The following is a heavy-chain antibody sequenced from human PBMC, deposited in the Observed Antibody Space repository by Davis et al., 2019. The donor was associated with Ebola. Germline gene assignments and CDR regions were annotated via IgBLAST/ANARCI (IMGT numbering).Heavy chain of an antibody. Sequence: GESLKISCAGSGFTFSICAVTWVRQAPGKGLEWVSTISGNGVSTYYADSVKGRFTISRDNSKNTVYLQMNNLRAEDTAVYDCALGQQLGQWGQGTVVIVSS. CDR2: ISGNGVST. CDR1: GFTFSICA. D-gene: IGHD6-13*01. J-gene: IGHJ4*02. V-gene: IGHV3-23*01. CDR3: ALGQQLGQ.